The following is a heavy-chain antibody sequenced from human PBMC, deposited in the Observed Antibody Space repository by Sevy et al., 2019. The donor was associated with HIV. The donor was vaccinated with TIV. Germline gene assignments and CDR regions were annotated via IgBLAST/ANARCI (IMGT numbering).Heavy chain of an antibody. CDR1: GFAFSNYYA. D-gene: IGHD4-17*01. CDR3: ARPRANYVDHYFFYAMEV. V-gene: IGHV3-30-3*01. Sequence: GGSLRLSCAASGFAFSNYYAMHWVRQAPGKGLEWVALISYDGSDTYYADSVKGRFTGSRDNLKNTLFLQMNSLTTEDTAVYYCARPRANYVDHYFFYAMEVWGQGTTVTVSS. CDR2: ISYDGSDT. J-gene: IGHJ6*02.